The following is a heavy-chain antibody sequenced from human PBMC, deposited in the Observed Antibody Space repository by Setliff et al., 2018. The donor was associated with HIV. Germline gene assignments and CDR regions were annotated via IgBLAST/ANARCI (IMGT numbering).Heavy chain of an antibody. D-gene: IGHD6-6*01. V-gene: IGHV5-51*01. Sequence: GESLKISCKGSGYRFTSYWIGWVRQMPGKGLGWMGIIYPGDSDTRYSPSFQGHVTISADKSISTAYLQWSSLKASDTAMYYCARHRHSSSFLIENFDSWGQGTLVTVSS. J-gene: IGHJ4*02. CDR1: GYRFTSYW. CDR2: IYPGDSDT. CDR3: ARHRHSSSFLIENFDS.